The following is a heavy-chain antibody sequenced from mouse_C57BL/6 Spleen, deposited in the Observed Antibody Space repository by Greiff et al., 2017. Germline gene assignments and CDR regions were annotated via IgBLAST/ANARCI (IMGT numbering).Heavy chain of an antibody. CDR2: FYPGSGSI. Sequence: VQLQQSGAELVKPGASVKLSCKASGYTFTEYTIHWVKQRPGQGLEWIGCFYPGSGSIKYNEKFKDKATLTADTSSSTAYMELSRVTSEDSAVYYCARREDRHYYGSSPLGYWGQGTLVTVAA. J-gene: IGHJ3*01. V-gene: IGHV1-62-2*01. CDR3: ARREDRHYYGSSPLGY. CDR1: GYTFTEYT. D-gene: IGHD1-1*01.